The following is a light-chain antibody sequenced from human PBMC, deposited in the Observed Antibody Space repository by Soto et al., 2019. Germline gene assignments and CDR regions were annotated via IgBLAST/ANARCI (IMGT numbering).Light chain of an antibody. CDR3: QQANSFKLT. CDR2: AAS. Sequence: IKMTQSPSAVSALVVDRVTITCLASQGISNWLAWYQQKPGKAPKLLIYAASTLQSGVPSRFSGSGSGTDFTLTISSLQPEDFATYFCQQANSFKLTCGGGTKVAIK. CDR1: QGISNW. J-gene: IGKJ4*01. V-gene: IGKV1-12*01.